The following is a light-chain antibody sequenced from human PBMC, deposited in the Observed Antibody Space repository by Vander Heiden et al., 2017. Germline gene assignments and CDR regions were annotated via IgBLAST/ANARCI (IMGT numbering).Light chain of an antibody. Sequence: DIQLIQPPPVLPASVGDRGTTTCRARQGISRYLAWYQQKPGKAPKLLIYAASTLQSGVPARFSGSGSGTEFTLTISSLQPEDVATYYCQQLNSYPFTFGPGTKVEIK. V-gene: IGKV1-9*01. CDR1: QGISRY. J-gene: IGKJ3*01. CDR2: AAS. CDR3: QQLNSYPFT.